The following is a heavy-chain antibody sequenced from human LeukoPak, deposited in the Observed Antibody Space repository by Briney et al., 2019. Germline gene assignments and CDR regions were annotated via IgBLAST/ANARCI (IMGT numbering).Heavy chain of an antibody. D-gene: IGHD6-13*01. Sequence: GGSLRLSCAASGFTFSSYSMNWVRQAPGKGLEWVSYISSSSSTIYYADSVKGRFTISRDNAKNSLYLQMNSLRAEDTAVYYCARLIAAAAAYYYYYMDVWGKGTTVTVSS. CDR2: ISSSSSTI. V-gene: IGHV3-48*01. J-gene: IGHJ6*03. CDR3: ARLIAAAAAYYYYYMDV. CDR1: GFTFSSYS.